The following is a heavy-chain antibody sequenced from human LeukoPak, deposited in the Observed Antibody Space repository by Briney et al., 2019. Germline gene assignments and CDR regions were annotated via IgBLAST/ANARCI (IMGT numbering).Heavy chain of an antibody. CDR2: ISYDGSNK. D-gene: IGHD3-10*01. Sequence: AGGSLRLSCAASGFTFNNYAMHWVRQAPGKGLEWVAVISYDGSNKYYADSVKGRFTISRDNSKNTLYLQMNSLRAEDTAVYYCARDGGGPSSGPRAYFDYWGQGTLVTVSS. J-gene: IGHJ4*02. CDR3: ARDGGGPSSGPRAYFDY. CDR1: GFTFNNYA. V-gene: IGHV3-30-3*01.